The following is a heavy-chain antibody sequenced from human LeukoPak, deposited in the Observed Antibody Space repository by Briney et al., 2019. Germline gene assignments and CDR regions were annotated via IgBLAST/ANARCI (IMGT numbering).Heavy chain of an antibody. Sequence: GGSLRLSCAASGFTFSSYWMSWVRQAPGKGLEWVSAISGSGGSTYYADSVKGRFTISRDNSKNTLYLQMNSLRAEDTAVYYCAKEESIVGATYHGAFDIWGQGTMVTVSS. CDR3: AKEESIVGATYHGAFDI. CDR1: GFTFSSYW. CDR2: ISGSGGST. J-gene: IGHJ3*02. D-gene: IGHD1-26*01. V-gene: IGHV3-23*01.